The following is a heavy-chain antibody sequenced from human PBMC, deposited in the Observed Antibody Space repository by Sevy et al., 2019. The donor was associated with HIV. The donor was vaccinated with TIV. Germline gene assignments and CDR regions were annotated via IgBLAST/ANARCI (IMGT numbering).Heavy chain of an antibody. J-gene: IGHJ4*02. CDR2: ISDDGTMK. CDR1: GFTFTTYS. V-gene: IGHV3-30-3*01. Sequence: GGSLRLSCVASGFTFTTYSMHWVRQAPGKGLEWVAVISDDGTMKFFADSVKGRFTIPRDNSKNTLYLQMNSLRAEDTAVYYCSRSTRAGRPNFDYWGQGALVTVSS. CDR3: SRSTRAGRPNFDY. D-gene: IGHD6-6*01.